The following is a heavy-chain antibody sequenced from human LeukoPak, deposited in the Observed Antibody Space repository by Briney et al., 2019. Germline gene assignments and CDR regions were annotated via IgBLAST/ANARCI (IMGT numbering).Heavy chain of an antibody. J-gene: IGHJ4*02. CDR2: IRYDGSNK. Sequence: PGGSLRLSCAASGFTFSSYGMHWVRQAPGKGLEWVAFIRYDGSNKYYADSVKGRFTISRDNSKNTLYLQMNSLRAEDTAVYYCAKDNSGSYRGPFDYWGQGTLVTVSS. V-gene: IGHV3-30*02. CDR3: AKDNSGSYRGPFDY. D-gene: IGHD1-26*01. CDR1: GFTFSSYG.